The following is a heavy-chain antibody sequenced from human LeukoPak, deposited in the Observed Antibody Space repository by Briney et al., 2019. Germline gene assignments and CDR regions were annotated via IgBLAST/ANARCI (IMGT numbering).Heavy chain of an antibody. CDR1: GFTFDDYG. CDR3: ARDPYYYDSSGYGFFDY. J-gene: IGHJ4*02. CDR2: INWNGGST. V-gene: IGHV3-20*04. Sequence: GGSLRLSCAASGFTFDDYGMSWVRQAPGKGLEWVSGINWNGGSTGYADSVKGRFTISRDNAKNSLYLQMNSLRAEDTALYYCARDPYYYDSSGYGFFDYWGRGTLVTVSS. D-gene: IGHD3-22*01.